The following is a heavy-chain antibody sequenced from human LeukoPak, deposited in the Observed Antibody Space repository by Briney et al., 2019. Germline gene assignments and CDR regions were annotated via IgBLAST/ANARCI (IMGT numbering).Heavy chain of an antibody. CDR3: AKCPTDYDSLTGYYPFDY. D-gene: IGHD3-9*01. Sequence: GRSLRLSCAASGFTFSSYGMHWVRQAPGKGLEWVAVISYDGSNKYYADSVKGRFTISRDNSKSTLYLQMNSLRAEDTAVYYCAKCPTDYDSLTGYYPFDYWGQGTLVTVSS. CDR1: GFTFSSYG. J-gene: IGHJ4*02. CDR2: ISYDGSNK. V-gene: IGHV3-30*18.